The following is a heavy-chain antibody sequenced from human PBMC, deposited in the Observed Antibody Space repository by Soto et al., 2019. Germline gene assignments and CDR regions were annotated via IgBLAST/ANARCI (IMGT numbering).Heavy chain of an antibody. V-gene: IGHV4-59*01. CDR1: GGSISSYY. J-gene: IGHJ6*03. CDR2: IYYSGST. D-gene: IGHD3-3*01. CDR3: ARDNPRGVTIFAGQNYYYMDV. Sequence: SETLSLTCTVSGGSISSYYWSWIRQPPGKGLEWIGYIYYSGSTNYNPSLKSRVTISVDTSKNQFSLKLSSVTAADTAVYYCARDNPRGVTIFAGQNYYYMDVWGKGTTVTVSS.